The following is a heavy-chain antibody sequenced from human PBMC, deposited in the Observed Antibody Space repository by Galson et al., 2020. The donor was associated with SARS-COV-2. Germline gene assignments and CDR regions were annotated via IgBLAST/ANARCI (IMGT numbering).Heavy chain of an antibody. J-gene: IGHJ4*02. Sequence: GESLKISCAASGSTFSYHAVHWVRPAPGKGLELVAQTYFDGSEKYYGDSVKGRFTISRDSSKNTVYLQMNNLRADDTGVYYCVRDGQSSSGWAVDYWGKGTLLTVSS. CDR1: GSTFSYHA. CDR3: VRDGQSSSGWAVDY. CDR2: TYFDGSEK. D-gene: IGHD6-19*01. V-gene: IGHV3-33*01.